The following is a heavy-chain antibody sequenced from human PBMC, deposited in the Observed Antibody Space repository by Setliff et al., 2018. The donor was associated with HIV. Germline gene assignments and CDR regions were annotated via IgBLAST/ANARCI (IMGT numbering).Heavy chain of an antibody. D-gene: IGHD1-26*01. CDR3: ARAAYSGTYLWEPATDL. CDR1: GDSITRGSYH. Sequence: SETLSLTCTVSGDSITRGSYHWSWFRQPAGKGLEWIGHIYTSGKTHYSPSLKSRITISADTSKNQLSLNLSSVTAADTAVYYCARAAYSGTYLWEPATDLWVRGTLVTVSS. J-gene: IGHJ2*01. V-gene: IGHV4-61*09. CDR2: IYTSGKT.